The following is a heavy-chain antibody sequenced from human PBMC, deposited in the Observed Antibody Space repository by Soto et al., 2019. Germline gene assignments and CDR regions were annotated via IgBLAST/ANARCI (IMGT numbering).Heavy chain of an antibody. J-gene: IGHJ4*02. CDR3: ARGSLPGSNYVNYFDY. D-gene: IGHD3-10*02. V-gene: IGHV3-66*01. Sequence: PGGSLRLSCAASGFTITGNYMSWVRQVPGKGLEWVAFIYSGGTTFYAEFMKGRFTISRDISKNTLYLQMDSLRAEDTAVYYCARGSLPGSNYVNYFDYWGQGTLVTVSS. CDR2: IYSGGTT. CDR1: GFTITGNY.